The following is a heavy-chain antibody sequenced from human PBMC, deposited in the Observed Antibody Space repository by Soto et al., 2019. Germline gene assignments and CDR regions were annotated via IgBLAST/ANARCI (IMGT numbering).Heavy chain of an antibody. CDR1: GGTFGSYA. V-gene: IGHV1-69*12. CDR2: IIPIFSTP. CDR3: ARTIQYYFDPSAQSAWFDP. J-gene: IGHJ5*02. D-gene: IGHD3-22*01. Sequence: QVQLVQSGAEVKKPGSSVKVSCKTSGGTFGSYAISWVRQAPGQGLEWMGGIIPIFSTPNYAQKFQGRVPITANESTSTAYMGLSSLRPEDTAVYYCARTIQYYFDPSAQSAWFDPWGQGTLVTVSS.